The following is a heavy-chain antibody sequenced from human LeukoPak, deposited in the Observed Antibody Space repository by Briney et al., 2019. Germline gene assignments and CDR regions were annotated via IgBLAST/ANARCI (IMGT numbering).Heavy chain of an antibody. V-gene: IGHV3-30*18. CDR2: ISYDGSNK. CDR1: GFTFSSYG. Sequence: GGSLRLSCAASGFTFSSYGMHWVRQAPGKGLEWVAVISYDGSNKYYADSVKGRFTISRDNSKNTLYLQMNSLRAEDTAVYYRAKAVEPYWGQGTLVTVSS. CDR3: AKAVEPY. J-gene: IGHJ4*02. D-gene: IGHD6-19*01.